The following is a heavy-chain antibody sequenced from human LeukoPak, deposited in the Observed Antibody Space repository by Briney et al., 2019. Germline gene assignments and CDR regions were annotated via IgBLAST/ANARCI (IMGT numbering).Heavy chain of an antibody. CDR2: ISAYNGNT. Sequence: ASVKVSCKASGYTFTSYGISSVRQAPGQGLEWMGWISAYNGNTNYAQKLQGRVTMTTDTSTSTAYMELRSLRSDDTAVYYCARTPYSNYAYYYYMDVWGKGTTVTVSS. J-gene: IGHJ6*03. CDR1: GYTFTSYG. CDR3: ARTPYSNYAYYYYMDV. D-gene: IGHD4-11*01. V-gene: IGHV1-18*01.